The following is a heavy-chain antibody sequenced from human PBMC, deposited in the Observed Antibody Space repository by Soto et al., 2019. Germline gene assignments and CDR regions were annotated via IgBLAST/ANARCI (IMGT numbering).Heavy chain of an antibody. D-gene: IGHD4-17*01. CDR2: INTDGSNT. J-gene: IGHJ6*01. CDR1: GFTFSTYW. V-gene: IGHV3-74*01. Sequence: EVQLVESGGGLVQPGGSLRLSCAASGFTFSTYWMHWVRQPPGKGLVWVSRINTDGSNTAYADSVKGRFTISRDNAQSTLYLPMKSLRAEVTAVYYSARDPLIGTTVYGLDVWGPGNRVSVPS. CDR3: ARDPLIGTTVYGLDV.